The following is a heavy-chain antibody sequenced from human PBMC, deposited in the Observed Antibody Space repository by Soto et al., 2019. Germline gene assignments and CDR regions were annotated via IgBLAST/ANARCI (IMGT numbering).Heavy chain of an antibody. CDR2: IIPILGIA. Sequence: QVQLVQSGAEVKKPGSSVKVSCKASGGTFSSYTISWVRQAPGQGLEWMGRIIPILGIANYAQKFQGRVTITADKSTSTAYMGLSSLRSEDTAVYYCARKGGVAGTYYFDYWGQGTLVTVSS. CDR1: GGTFSSYT. J-gene: IGHJ4*02. D-gene: IGHD6-19*01. CDR3: ARKGGVAGTYYFDY. V-gene: IGHV1-69*02.